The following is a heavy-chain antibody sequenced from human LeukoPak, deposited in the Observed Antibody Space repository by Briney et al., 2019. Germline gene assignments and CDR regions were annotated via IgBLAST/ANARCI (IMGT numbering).Heavy chain of an antibody. V-gene: IGHV3-30*02. J-gene: IGHJ4*02. CDR3: ARDLYGSGSYDY. CDR2: LRSDGNDI. Sequence: GGSLRLSCAASGFTFSGYGMHWVRQAPGKGLEWVTYLRSDGNDIYIVDSVKGRFTISRDNSKNTLSLQMNSLRAEDTAVYYCARDLYGSGSYDYWGQGTLVTVS. D-gene: IGHD3-10*01. CDR1: GFTFSGYG.